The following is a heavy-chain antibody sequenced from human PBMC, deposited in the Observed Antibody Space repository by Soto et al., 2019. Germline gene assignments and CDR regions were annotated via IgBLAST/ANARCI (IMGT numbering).Heavy chain of an antibody. CDR1: GLTIGDYA. CDR2: IRSKAYGGTT. Sequence: SLRLPCRASGLTIGDYAMRWFRQATGKGLEWVGFIRSKAYGGTTEYAASVKGRFTISRDDSKSIAYLQMNSLKTEDTAVYYCTRAESDLYYYYGMDVWGQGTTVTVSS. CDR3: TRAESDLYYYYGMDV. J-gene: IGHJ6*02. V-gene: IGHV3-49*03.